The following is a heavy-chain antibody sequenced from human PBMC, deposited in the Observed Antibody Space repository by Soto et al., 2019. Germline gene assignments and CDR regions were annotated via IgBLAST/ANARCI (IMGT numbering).Heavy chain of an antibody. D-gene: IGHD2-15*01. J-gene: IGHJ4*02. CDR1: GYTFTIYD. Sequence: ASVKVSCKASGYTFTIYDINWVRQATGQGLEWMGWMNPNSGNTGYAQKFQGRVTMTRNTSISTAYMELSSLRSEDTAVYYCARGSKPLYYCSGGSCYSTSFDYWGQGTLVTVSS. CDR2: MNPNSGNT. V-gene: IGHV1-8*01. CDR3: ARGSKPLYYCSGGSCYSTSFDY.